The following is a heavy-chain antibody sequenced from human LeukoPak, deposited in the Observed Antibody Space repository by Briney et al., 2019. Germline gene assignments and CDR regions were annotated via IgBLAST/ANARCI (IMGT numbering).Heavy chain of an antibody. CDR3: ARDGYGNNYMDV. V-gene: IGHV3-53*01. CDR2: IYSGGTT. CDR1: GFSVSRNF. Sequence: GGPLRLSSAASGFSVSRNFMSWVRQASAKGLQWVSVIYSGGTTYYADSVKGRFTISRDNSKNTLSLQMNSLRAEDTAVYYCARDGYGNNYMDVWGKGTTVTVSS. J-gene: IGHJ6*03. D-gene: IGHD1/OR15-1a*01.